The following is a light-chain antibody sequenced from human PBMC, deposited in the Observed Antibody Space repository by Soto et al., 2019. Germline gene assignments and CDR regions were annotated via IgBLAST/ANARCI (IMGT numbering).Light chain of an antibody. CDR3: CADAGRSTYV. CDR1: SSDVGSYNF. CDR2: EVS. J-gene: IGLJ1*01. Sequence: QSALTQPASVSGSPGQSITISCTRTSSDVGSYNFVSWYQQHPGEVPKVMIYEVSKRPSGVSDRFSGSKSGNTASLTISGVQAEDEADYYCCADAGRSTYVFGTGTKVTVL. V-gene: IGLV2-23*02.